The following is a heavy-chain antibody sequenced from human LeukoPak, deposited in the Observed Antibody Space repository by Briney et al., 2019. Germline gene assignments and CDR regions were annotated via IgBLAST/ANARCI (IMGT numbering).Heavy chain of an antibody. D-gene: IGHD3-22*01. CDR3: ATDSMIYHDSSGYVLGY. J-gene: IGHJ4*02. CDR1: GFTFSSCA. CDR2: ISGSGGKT. Sequence: PGGSLRLSCAGSGFTFSSCAMSWVRQAPGKGLEWVSAISGSGGKTYYVDSVKGRFTISRDNSKNTLYLQMNSLRAEDTALYYCATDSMIYHDSSGYVLGYWGQGTLVTVSS. V-gene: IGHV3-23*01.